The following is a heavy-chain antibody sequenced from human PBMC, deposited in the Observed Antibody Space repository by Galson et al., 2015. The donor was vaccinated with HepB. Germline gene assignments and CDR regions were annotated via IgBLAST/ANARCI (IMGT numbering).Heavy chain of an antibody. D-gene: IGHD3-3*01. CDR1: GGSISSGSYY. Sequence: TLSLTCTVSGGSISSGSYYWSWIRQPAGKGLEWIGRIYTSGSTNYNPSLKSRVTMSVDTSKNQFSLKLSSVTAADTAVYYCARGGFWSGYFNWGQGTLVTVSS. J-gene: IGHJ4*02. V-gene: IGHV4-61*02. CDR3: ARGGFWSGYFN. CDR2: IYTSGST.